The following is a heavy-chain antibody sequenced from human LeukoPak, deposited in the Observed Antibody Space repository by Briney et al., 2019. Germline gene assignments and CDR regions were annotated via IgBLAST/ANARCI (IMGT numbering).Heavy chain of an antibody. V-gene: IGHV4-59*01. Sequence: KPSETLSLTCTVSGGSISSYYWSWIRQPPGKGLEWIGYIYYSGSTNYNPSLKSRVTISVDTSKNQFSLKLSSVTAADTAVYYCARQPRKLPRGDAFDIWGQGTMVTVSS. J-gene: IGHJ3*02. CDR2: IYYSGST. CDR3: ARQPRKLPRGDAFDI. CDR1: GGSISSYY. D-gene: IGHD3-10*01.